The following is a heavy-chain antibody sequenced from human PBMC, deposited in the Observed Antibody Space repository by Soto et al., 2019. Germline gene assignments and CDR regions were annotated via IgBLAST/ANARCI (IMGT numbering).Heavy chain of an antibody. CDR2: INPNGGGT. CDR1: GYTFTGYY. Sequence: ASVKVSCKASGYTFTGYYMHWVRQAPGQGLEWMGWINPNGGGTNYAQKFQGRVTMTRDTSISTVYMELSRLRSDDTAVYYCAREYYYDSSGYWSYWGQGTLVTVSS. D-gene: IGHD3-22*01. CDR3: AREYYYDSSGYWSY. J-gene: IGHJ4*02. V-gene: IGHV1-2*02.